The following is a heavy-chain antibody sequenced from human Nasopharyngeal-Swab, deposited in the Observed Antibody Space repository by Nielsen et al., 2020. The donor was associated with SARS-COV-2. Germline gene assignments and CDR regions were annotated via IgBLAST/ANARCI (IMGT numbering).Heavy chain of an antibody. CDR1: GFTVGNNY. V-gene: IGHV3-53*01. J-gene: IGHJ6*03. Sequence: GGSLRLSCAASGFTVGNNYMTWVRQAPGKGLQWVSVIYSGGSTYYADSVKGRFTISRDNSKNMVYLQMNSLRAEDTAVFYCARGLVWFGEYNFMDVWGKGTMVTVSS. CDR2: IYSGGST. D-gene: IGHD3-10*01. CDR3: ARGLVWFGEYNFMDV.